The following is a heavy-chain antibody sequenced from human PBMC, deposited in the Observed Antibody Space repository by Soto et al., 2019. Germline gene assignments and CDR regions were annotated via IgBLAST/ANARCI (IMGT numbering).Heavy chain of an antibody. J-gene: IGHJ4*02. Sequence: ASVKVSCKASGYTFTSYGISWVRQAPGQGLEWMGWISAYNGNTNYAQKLQGRVTMTTDTSTSTAYMELRSLRSDGTAVYFCARVNAAGLHFDYWGRGSLVTVSS. D-gene: IGHD6-13*01. CDR3: ARVNAAGLHFDY. CDR2: ISAYNGNT. CDR1: GYTFTSYG. V-gene: IGHV1-18*01.